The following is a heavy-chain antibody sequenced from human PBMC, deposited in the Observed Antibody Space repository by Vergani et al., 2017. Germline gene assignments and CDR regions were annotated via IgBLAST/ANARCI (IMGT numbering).Heavy chain of an antibody. CDR1: GFSILTSEMC. V-gene: IGHV2-70*01. Sequence: QVTLRESGPALVKPTQTLTLTCTFSGFSILTSEMCVSWIRQPPGKALEWLALIDWNDNKYFNTSLKTRLTISKDASKNQVVLTMTNMDPVDTATYYCARTLITMVRGALYYGMDVWGQGTTVTVSS. CDR3: ARTLITMVRGALYYGMDV. CDR2: IDWNDNK. J-gene: IGHJ6*02. D-gene: IGHD3-10*01.